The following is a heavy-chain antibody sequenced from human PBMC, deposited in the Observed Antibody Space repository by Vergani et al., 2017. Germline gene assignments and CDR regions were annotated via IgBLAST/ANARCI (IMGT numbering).Heavy chain of an antibody. J-gene: IGHJ5*02. CDR2: IYYSGST. D-gene: IGHD6-13*01. Sequence: QLQLQESGPGLVKPSETLSLTCTVSGGSISSSSYYWGWIRQPPGKGLEWIGSIYYSGSTYYNPSLKSRVTISVDTSKNQFSLKLSSVTAADTAVYYCAGTSIAAAGLFDPWGQGTLVTVSS. V-gene: IGHV4-39*01. CDR1: GGSISSSSYY. CDR3: AGTSIAAAGLFDP.